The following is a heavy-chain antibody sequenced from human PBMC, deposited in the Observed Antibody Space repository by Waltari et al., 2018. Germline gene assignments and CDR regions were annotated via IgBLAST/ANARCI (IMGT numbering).Heavy chain of an antibody. Sequence: EVQLVQSGAEVKKPGESLRISCKGSGYSFPDYWIRWGRQMPGKGLEWVARIDPRDSSTVYNSSFQGHVTVSADKSISTAYLQWSSLKASDTAMYFCARRVVREPFDHWGQGTLVAVSS. CDR1: GYSFPDYW. CDR2: IDPRDSST. J-gene: IGHJ4*02. D-gene: IGHD3-10*02. CDR3: ARRVVREPFDH. V-gene: IGHV5-10-1*03.